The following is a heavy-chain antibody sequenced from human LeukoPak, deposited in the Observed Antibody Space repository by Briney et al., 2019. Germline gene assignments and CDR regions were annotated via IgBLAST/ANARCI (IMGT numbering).Heavy chain of an antibody. Sequence: ASVKVSCKASGYTFTGYYMHWVRQAPGQGLEWMGWINPNSGGTNYAQKFQGRVTMTRDTSISTAYMELSRLRSDDTAVYYCARLSYDSSSYLDYWGQGTLVTVSS. J-gene: IGHJ4*02. CDR2: INPNSGGT. V-gene: IGHV1-2*02. D-gene: IGHD3-22*01. CDR1: GYTFTGYY. CDR3: ARLSYDSSSYLDY.